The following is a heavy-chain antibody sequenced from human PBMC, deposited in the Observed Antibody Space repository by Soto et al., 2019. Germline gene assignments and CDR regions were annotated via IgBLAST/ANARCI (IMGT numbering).Heavy chain of an antibody. J-gene: IGHJ5*02. D-gene: IGHD3-22*01. V-gene: IGHV3-23*01. CDR2: IDGSGGST. CDR3: AKNYYDRSGYRNWFDP. Sequence: GGSLRLSCAASGFTFSNYAMSWVRQAPGRGLEWVSTIDGSGGSTYYADSVKGRFTISRDNSKNTLYLQMNRLRAEDTAVYYCAKNYYDRSGYRNWFDPWGQGTLVTVSS. CDR1: GFTFSNYA.